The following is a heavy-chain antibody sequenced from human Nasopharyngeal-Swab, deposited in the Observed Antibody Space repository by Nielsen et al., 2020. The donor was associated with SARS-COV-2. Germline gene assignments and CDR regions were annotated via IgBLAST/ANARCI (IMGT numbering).Heavy chain of an antibody. Sequence: GSLRLSCAVYGGSFSGYYWSWIRQPPGKGLEWIGYIYYSGSTNYNPSLKSRVTISVDTSKNQFSLKLSSVTAADTAVYYCARDVQLGLFDYWGQGTLVTVSS. CDR1: GGSFSGYY. D-gene: IGHD1-1*01. CDR2: IYYSGST. CDR3: ARDVQLGLFDY. J-gene: IGHJ4*02. V-gene: IGHV4-59*01.